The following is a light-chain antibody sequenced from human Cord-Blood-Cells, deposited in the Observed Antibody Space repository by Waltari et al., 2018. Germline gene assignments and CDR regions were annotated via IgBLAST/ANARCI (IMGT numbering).Light chain of an antibody. CDR2: DVS. CDR3: CSYAGSYTWV. Sequence: QSALTQPRSVSVSPGQSVTIPCTGTSNDVVGYNYVPWYQQHPGKAPKLMIYDVSKRPSGVPDRFSGSKSGNTASLTISGLQAEDEADYYCCSYAGSYTWVFGGGTKLTVL. V-gene: IGLV2-11*01. CDR1: SNDVVGYNY. J-gene: IGLJ3*02.